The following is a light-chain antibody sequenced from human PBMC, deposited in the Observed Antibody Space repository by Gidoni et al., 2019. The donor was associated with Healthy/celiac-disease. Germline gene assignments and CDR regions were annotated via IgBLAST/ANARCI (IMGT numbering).Light chain of an antibody. CDR2: LGS. V-gene: IGKV2-28*01. Sequence: DILTTQSPLSLPVTPGEPAAISCPSSQSLLHSNGYNYLDWYLQKPGQSPQLLIYLGSNRASGVPDRFSGSGSGTDFTLKISRVEAEDVGVYYCMQALQTLWTFGQGTKVEIK. CDR3: MQALQTLWT. CDR1: QSLLHSNGYNY. J-gene: IGKJ1*01.